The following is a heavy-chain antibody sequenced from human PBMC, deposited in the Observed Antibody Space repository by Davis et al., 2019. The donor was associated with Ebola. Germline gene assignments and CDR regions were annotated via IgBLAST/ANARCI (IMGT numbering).Heavy chain of an antibody. V-gene: IGHV1-24*01. CDR1: GYSLSEQI. CDR3: ARLYGDLYYYGMDV. CDR2: SGPGYGEI. J-gene: IGHJ6*02. Sequence: AASVKVSCKVSGYSLSEQIIHWVRQAPGEGLEWMGGSGPGYGEIIYAQKFQGRVTMTRNTSISTAYMELSSLRSEDTAVYYCARLYGDLYYYGMDVWGQGTTVTVSS. D-gene: IGHD4-17*01.